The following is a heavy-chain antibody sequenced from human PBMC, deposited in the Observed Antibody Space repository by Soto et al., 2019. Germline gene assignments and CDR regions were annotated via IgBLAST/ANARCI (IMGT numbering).Heavy chain of an antibody. Sequence: GESLKISCKGSGYSFTSYWISWVRQMPGKGLEWMGRIDPSDSYTNYSPSFQGHVTISADKSISTAYLRWSSLKASDTAMYYCARHYDILTGYSNRAPFDPWGQGTLVTVSS. CDR3: ARHYDILTGYSNRAPFDP. CDR1: GYSFTSYW. D-gene: IGHD3-9*01. CDR2: IDPSDSYT. V-gene: IGHV5-10-1*01. J-gene: IGHJ5*02.